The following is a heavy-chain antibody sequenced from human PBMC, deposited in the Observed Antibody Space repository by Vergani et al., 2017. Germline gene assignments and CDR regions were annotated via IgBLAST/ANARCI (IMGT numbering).Heavy chain of an antibody. CDR2: IYPADSDT. Sequence: EVALVQSGPEMRKPGESLKISCKGSEYSFGNYWIGWVREMPGKGLEWMGIIYPADSDTRYSPCFQGQVTISADKSISTAFLQWDSLKASDTALYYCVRHTTYTDSWGQGTLVTVSS. V-gene: IGHV5-51*01. CDR3: VRHTTYTDS. D-gene: IGHD1-1*01. J-gene: IGHJ4*02. CDR1: EYSFGNYW.